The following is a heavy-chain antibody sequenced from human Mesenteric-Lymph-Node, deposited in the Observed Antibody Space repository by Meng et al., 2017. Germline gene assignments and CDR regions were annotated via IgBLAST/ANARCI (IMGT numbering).Heavy chain of an antibody. CDR1: GFTLSSYE. CDR3: ALLRDKRSSYGMDV. V-gene: IGHV3-48*03. J-gene: IGHJ6*02. D-gene: IGHD6-6*01. CDR2: ISSSGSTM. Sequence: SCAASGFTLSSYEMNWVRQAPGKGLEWVSYISSSGSTMYYADSVKGRFTISRDNAKNSLYLQMNSLRAEDTAVYYCALLRDKRSSYGMDVWGQGTTVTVSS.